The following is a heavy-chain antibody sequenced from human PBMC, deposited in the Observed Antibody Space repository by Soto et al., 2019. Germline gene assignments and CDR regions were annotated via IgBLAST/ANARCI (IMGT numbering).Heavy chain of an antibody. V-gene: IGHV1-18*04. D-gene: IGHD3-22*01. CDR2: ISAYNANT. CDR1: GYTFTSYG. J-gene: IGHJ5*02. CDR3: ARGHNSGYGDWFDP. Sequence: QVQLVQSGAEVKKPGASVQVSCKASGYTFTSYGISWVRQAPGQGLEWLGWISAYNANTHYAQKGQDRVTMTTDTSTNTAYMEMRSLRSDDTAVYYCARGHNSGYGDWFDPWGQGTLVTVSS.